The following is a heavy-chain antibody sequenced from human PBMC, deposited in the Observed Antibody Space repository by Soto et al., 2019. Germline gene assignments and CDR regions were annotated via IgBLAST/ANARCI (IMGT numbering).Heavy chain of an antibody. Sequence: QVQLVESGGGVVQPGRSLRLSCAASGFTFSSYGMHWVRQAPGKGLEWVAVISYDGSNKYYADSVKGRFTISRVNSKNTLYLQMNSLRAEDTAVYYCAKDQADFYDSSGYYYNFDYWGQGTLVIVSS. CDR3: AKDQADFYDSSGYYYNFDY. V-gene: IGHV3-30*18. CDR1: GFTFSSYG. CDR2: ISYDGSNK. D-gene: IGHD3-22*01. J-gene: IGHJ4*02.